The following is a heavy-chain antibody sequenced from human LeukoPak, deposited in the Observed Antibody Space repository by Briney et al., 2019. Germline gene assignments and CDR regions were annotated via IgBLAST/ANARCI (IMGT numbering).Heavy chain of an antibody. CDR2: ISGSGGST. Sequence: GGSLRLSCAASGFTFSSYAMSWVRQAPGKGLEWASAISGSGGSTYYADSVKGRFTISRDNSKNTLYLQMNSLRAEDTAVYYCAKAPDPAAAGTLFDYWGQGTLVTVSS. CDR3: AKAPDPAAAGTLFDY. V-gene: IGHV3-23*01. D-gene: IGHD6-13*01. CDR1: GFTFSSYA. J-gene: IGHJ4*02.